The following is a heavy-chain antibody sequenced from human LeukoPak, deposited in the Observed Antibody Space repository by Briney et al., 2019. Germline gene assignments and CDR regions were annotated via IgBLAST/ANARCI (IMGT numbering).Heavy chain of an antibody. V-gene: IGHV4-34*01. CDR3: ARGLWFGEYYFDY. J-gene: IGHJ4*02. CDR2: INHSGST. D-gene: IGHD3-10*01. Sequence: SETLSLTCAVYGGSFSGYYWSWIRQPPGKGLEWIGEINHSGSTNYNPSLKSRDTISVDTSKNQFPLKLSSVTAADTAVYYCARGLWFGEYYFDYWGQGTLVTVSS. CDR1: GGSFSGYY.